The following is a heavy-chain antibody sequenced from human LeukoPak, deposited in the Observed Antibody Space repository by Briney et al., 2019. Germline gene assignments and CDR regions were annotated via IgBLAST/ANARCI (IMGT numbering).Heavy chain of an antibody. V-gene: IGHV3-23*01. Sequence: PGGSLRLSCAASGFTFSSYAMSWVRQAPGKGLEWVSAISGSGGSTYYADSVKGRFTISRDNSKNTLYLQMNSLRAEDTAVYYCAKVRGTDLVVVVAATPYYYYGMYVWGQGTTVTVSS. CDR1: GFTFSSYA. CDR2: ISGSGGST. J-gene: IGHJ6*02. CDR3: AKVRGTDLVVVVAATPYYYYGMYV. D-gene: IGHD2-15*01.